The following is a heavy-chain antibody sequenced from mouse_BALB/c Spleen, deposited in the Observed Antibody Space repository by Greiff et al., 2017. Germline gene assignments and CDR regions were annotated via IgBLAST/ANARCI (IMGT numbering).Heavy chain of an antibody. V-gene: IGHV14-4*02. J-gene: IGHJ4*01. CDR3: NAVDSSGHYAMDY. CDR2: IDPENGDT. Sequence: EVQLQQSGAELVRSGASVKLSCTASGFNIKDYYMHWVKQRPEQGLEWIGWIDPENGDTEYAPKFQGKATMTADTSSNTAYLQLSSLTSEDTAVYYCNAVDSSGHYAMDYWGQGTSVTVSS. CDR1: GFNIKDYY. D-gene: IGHD3-2*01.